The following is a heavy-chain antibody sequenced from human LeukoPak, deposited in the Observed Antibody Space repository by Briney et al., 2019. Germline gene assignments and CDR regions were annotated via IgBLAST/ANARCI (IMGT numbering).Heavy chain of an antibody. CDR1: GYSFTSYW. V-gene: IGHV5-51*01. CDR2: IYPGDSDT. J-gene: IGHJ4*02. CDR3: ARRRYYDSSGYYSYYFDY. D-gene: IGHD3-22*01. Sequence: GESLQISCKGSGYSFTSYWIGWVRQMPGKGLEWMGIIYPGDSDTRYSPSFQGQVTISADKSISTAYLQWSSLKASDTAMYYCARRRYYDSSGYYSYYFDYWGQGTLVTVSS.